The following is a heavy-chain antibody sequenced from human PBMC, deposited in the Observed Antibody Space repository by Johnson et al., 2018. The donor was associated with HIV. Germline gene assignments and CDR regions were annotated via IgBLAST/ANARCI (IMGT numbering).Heavy chain of an antibody. J-gene: IGHJ3*01. V-gene: IGHV3-7*03. CDR3: AKDPPGS. D-gene: IGHD1-26*01. CDR2: IKEDVSEK. Sequence: VQLVESGGGLVQPGGSLRLSCAASGFTFSSYAMSWVRQAPGKGLEWVANIKEDVSEKYYVDSVRGRFTISRDNRKNSLYLQMNSLRPEDTALYYCAKDPPGSWDQGTMVTVSS. CDR1: GFTFSSYA.